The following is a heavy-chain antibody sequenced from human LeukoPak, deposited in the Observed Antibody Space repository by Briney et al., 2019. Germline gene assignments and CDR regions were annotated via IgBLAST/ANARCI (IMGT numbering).Heavy chain of an antibody. J-gene: IGHJ4*02. D-gene: IGHD3-10*01. CDR2: IYPGDSDT. CDR1: GYIFNRYW. V-gene: IGHV5-51*01. Sequence: GESLKISCKGSGYIFNRYWIGWVRQMPGKGLEWMGIIYPGDSDTRYTPSFQGRVTISADKSISTAYLQWSSLKASDTAMYFCARADYFGSGTFFDYWGQGALVTVSS. CDR3: ARADYFGSGTFFDY.